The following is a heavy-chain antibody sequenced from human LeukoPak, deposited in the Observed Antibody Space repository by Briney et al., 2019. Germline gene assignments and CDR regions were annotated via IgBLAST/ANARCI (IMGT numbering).Heavy chain of an antibody. CDR2: ISSSSSII. J-gene: IGHJ6*03. CDR3: AREGSNGNYYYYYMDV. V-gene: IGHV3-48*01. CDR1: GFTFSSYS. D-gene: IGHD4-11*01. Sequence: GGSLRLSCVVSGFTFSSYSMNWVRQAPGKGLEWVSYISSSSSIIYYADSVKGRSTISRDNAKNSLYLQMNSLRAEDTAVYYCAREGSNGNYYYYYMDVWGKGTTVTVSS.